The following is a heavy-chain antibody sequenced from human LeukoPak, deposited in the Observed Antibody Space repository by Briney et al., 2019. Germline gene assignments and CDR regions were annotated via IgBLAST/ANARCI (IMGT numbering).Heavy chain of an antibody. CDR1: GFSLSTSGMC. CDR2: IDWDDDK. Sequence: PSQTLTLTCTFSGFSLSTSGMCVSWIRQPPGKALEWLARIDWDDDKYYSTSLKTRLTISKDTSKNQVVLTMTNMDPVDTATYYCARTYTSRGYSGYDLDYWGQGTLVTVSS. J-gene: IGHJ4*02. D-gene: IGHD5-12*01. CDR3: ARTYTSRGYSGYDLDY. V-gene: IGHV2-70*11.